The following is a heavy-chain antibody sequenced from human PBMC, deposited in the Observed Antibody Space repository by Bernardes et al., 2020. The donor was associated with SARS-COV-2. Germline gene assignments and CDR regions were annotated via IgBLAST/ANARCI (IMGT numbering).Heavy chain of an antibody. V-gene: IGHV3-23*01. CDR1: GFTFSTYA. J-gene: IGHJ3*02. CDR2: VSRSGVHT. Sequence: GGSLRLSCAASGFTFSTYAMSWVRQAPGKGLEWVSGVSRSGVHTYYADSVKGRFTISRDNSKNTLYLQMNSLRAEDTAMYYCAKGYLGYCTYGTCDEDDGRDIWGQGTMVTVSS. CDR3: AKGYLGYCTYGTCDEDDGRDI. D-gene: IGHD2-8*01.